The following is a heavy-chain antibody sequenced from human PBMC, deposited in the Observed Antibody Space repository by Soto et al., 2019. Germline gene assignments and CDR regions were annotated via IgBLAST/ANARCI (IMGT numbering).Heavy chain of an antibody. CDR1: GFTVSSYR. CDR2: IYSGDST. CDR3: VRGTDKASCPKY. V-gene: IGHV3-53*01. Sequence: DVQLVESGGGLIQPGGTLSLSCAASGFTVSSYRMSWVRQAPGKGLEWVSVIYSGDSTNYADSVKVRFTISRDNSKNTLYLRINSLRAEDTAVYCCVRGTDKASCPKYWGQGTLVNVSS. J-gene: IGHJ4*02.